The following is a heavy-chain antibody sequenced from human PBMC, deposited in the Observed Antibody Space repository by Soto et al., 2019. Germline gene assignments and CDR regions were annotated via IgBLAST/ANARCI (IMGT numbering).Heavy chain of an antibody. Sequence: SETLSLTAAVYGGSFSGYYWSWLRQPPGKGLEWIGEINHSGSTNYNPSLKSRVTISVVTSKNQFSLKLSSVTAADTAVYYCARGPRYFDWFRSRRWFDPWGQGTLVTVSS. CDR3: ARGPRYFDWFRSRRWFDP. V-gene: IGHV4-34*01. D-gene: IGHD3-9*01. CDR2: INHSGST. CDR1: GGSFSGYY. J-gene: IGHJ5*02.